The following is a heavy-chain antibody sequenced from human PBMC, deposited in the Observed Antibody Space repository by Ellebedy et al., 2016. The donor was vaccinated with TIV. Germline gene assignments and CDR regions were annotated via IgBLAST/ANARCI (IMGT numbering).Heavy chain of an antibody. CDR2: INHSGST. V-gene: IGHV4-34*01. Sequence: SETLSLXCAVYGGSFSGYYWSWIRQPPGKGLEWIGEINHSGSTNYNPSLKSRVTISVDTSKNQFSLKLSSVTAADTAVYYCARGIRRSYYSGWFDPWGQGTLVTVSS. CDR3: ARGIRRSYYSGWFDP. CDR1: GGSFSGYY. D-gene: IGHD1-26*01. J-gene: IGHJ5*02.